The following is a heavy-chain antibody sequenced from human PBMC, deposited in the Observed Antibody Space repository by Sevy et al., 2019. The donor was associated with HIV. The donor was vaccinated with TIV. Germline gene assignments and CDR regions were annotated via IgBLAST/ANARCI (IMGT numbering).Heavy chain of an antibody. V-gene: IGHV3-11*01. D-gene: IGHD6-19*01. Sequence: GGSLRLSCAASGFTFSDYYMSWIRQAPGKGLEWASYISSSGSTIYYADSVKGRFTISRDNAKNSLYLQMNSLRAEDTAVYYCAIRAVAVYFDYWGQGTLVTVSS. CDR3: AIRAVAVYFDY. J-gene: IGHJ4*02. CDR2: ISSSGSTI. CDR1: GFTFSDYY.